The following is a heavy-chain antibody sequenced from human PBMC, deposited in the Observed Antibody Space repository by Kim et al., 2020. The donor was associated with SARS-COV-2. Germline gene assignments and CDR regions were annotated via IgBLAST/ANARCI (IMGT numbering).Heavy chain of an antibody. J-gene: IGHJ5*02. Sequence: SETLSLTCAVYGGSFSGYYWSWIRQPPGKGLEWIGEINHSGSTNYNPSLKSRVTISVDTSKNQFSLKLSSVTAADTAVYYCARVSRYYYDSSGYRNWFDPWGQGTLVPVSS. CDR1: GGSFSGYY. D-gene: IGHD3-22*01. V-gene: IGHV4-34*01. CDR3: ARVSRYYYDSSGYRNWFDP. CDR2: INHSGST.